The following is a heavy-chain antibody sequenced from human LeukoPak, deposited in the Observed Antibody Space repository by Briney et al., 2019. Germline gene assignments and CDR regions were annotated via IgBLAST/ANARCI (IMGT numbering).Heavy chain of an antibody. D-gene: IGHD4-11*01. J-gene: IGHJ5*02. Sequence: PSETLSLTFSVSGGSISSLYWCWIRQPPGKGLEWIGYIYYSGSTNYNPSLKSRVTISVDTSKNQFSLNLTSVTAADTAVYYCARCNSNYVSWFDPWGQGTLVTVSS. V-gene: IGHV4-59*11. CDR2: IYYSGST. CDR3: ARCNSNYVSWFDP. CDR1: GGSISSLY.